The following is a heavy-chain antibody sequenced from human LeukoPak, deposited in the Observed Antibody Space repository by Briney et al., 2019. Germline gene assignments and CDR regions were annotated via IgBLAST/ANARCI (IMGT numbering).Heavy chain of an antibody. J-gene: IGHJ6*03. V-gene: IGHV3-21*01. D-gene: IGHD3-22*01. CDR1: GFTFSSYS. Sequence: GGSLRLSCAASGFTFSSYSMNWVRQAPGKGLEWVSSISSSSSYIYYADSVKGRFTISRDNAKNSLYLQMNSLRAEDTAVYYCARDGRPFYYSSLDYYYYYMDVWGKGTTVTISS. CDR2: ISSSSSYI. CDR3: ARDGRPFYYSSLDYYYYYMDV.